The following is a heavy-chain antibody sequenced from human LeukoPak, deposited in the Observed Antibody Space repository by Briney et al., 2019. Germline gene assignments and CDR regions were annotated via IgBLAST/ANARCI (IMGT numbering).Heavy chain of an antibody. CDR1: GFTFSSYE. Sequence: GGSLRLSCAASGFTFSSYEMNWVRLAPGKGLEWVSYISESGSAIYYADSVKGRFTISRDNAKNSLHLQMNSLRAEDTAVYYCARDQYNYGYVSWFDPWGQGTLVTVSS. CDR2: ISESGSAI. V-gene: IGHV3-48*03. CDR3: ARDQYNYGYVSWFDP. J-gene: IGHJ5*02. D-gene: IGHD5-18*01.